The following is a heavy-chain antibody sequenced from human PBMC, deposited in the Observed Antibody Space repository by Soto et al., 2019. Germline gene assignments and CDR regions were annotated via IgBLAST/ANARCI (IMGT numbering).Heavy chain of an antibody. Sequence: ASVKVSCKASGYTFTSYAMHWVRQAPGQRLEWMGWINAGNGNTKYSQKFQGRVTITRDTSASTAYMELSSLRSEDTAVYYCAREGGITIFGVVIGFDAFDIWGQGTMVTVSS. CDR1: GYTFTSYA. CDR2: INAGNGNT. D-gene: IGHD3-3*01. V-gene: IGHV1-3*01. CDR3: AREGGITIFGVVIGFDAFDI. J-gene: IGHJ3*02.